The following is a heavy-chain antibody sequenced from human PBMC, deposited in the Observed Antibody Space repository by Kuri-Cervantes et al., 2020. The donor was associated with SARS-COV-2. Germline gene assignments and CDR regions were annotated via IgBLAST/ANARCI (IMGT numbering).Heavy chain of an antibody. Sequence: GSLRLSCTVSGGSISSSSYYWGWIRQPPGKGLEWIGSIYYSGSTYYKPSLKSRVTISVETSKNQFSLKLSSVTAADTAVYYCARHPPEYYSLYCFDYWGQGTLVTVSS. CDR1: GGSISSSSYY. CDR2: IYYSGST. J-gene: IGHJ4*02. V-gene: IGHV4-39*01. D-gene: IGHD3-10*01. CDR3: ARHPPEYYSLYCFDY.